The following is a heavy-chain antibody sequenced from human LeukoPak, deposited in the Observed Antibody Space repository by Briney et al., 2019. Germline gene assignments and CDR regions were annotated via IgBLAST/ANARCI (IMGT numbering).Heavy chain of an antibody. CDR1: GYTFTGYY. Sequence: ASVKVSCKASGYTFTGYYMHWVRQAPAQELEWMGWINPNSGGTNYAQKSQGRVTMTRDTSISTAYMELSWLRSDDTAVYYCARDQYYYDSSGYYLLGNWGQGTLVTVSS. CDR2: INPNSGGT. V-gene: IGHV1-2*02. D-gene: IGHD3-22*01. CDR3: ARDQYYYDSSGYYLLGN. J-gene: IGHJ4*02.